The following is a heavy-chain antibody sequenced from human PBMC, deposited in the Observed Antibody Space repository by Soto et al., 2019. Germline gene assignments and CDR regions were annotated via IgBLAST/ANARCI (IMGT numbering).Heavy chain of an antibody. CDR1: GFTVSSNY. CDR2: ISYDGSNK. CDR3: ARDPSSTSHYYYGMDV. J-gene: IGHJ6*02. D-gene: IGHD2-2*01. V-gene: IGHV3-30-3*01. Sequence: PGGSLRLSCAASGFTVSSNYMHWVRQAPGKGLEWVAVISYDGSNKYYADSVKGRFTISRDNSKNTLYLQMNSLRAEDTAVYYCARDPSSTSHYYYGMDVWGQGTTVTVSS.